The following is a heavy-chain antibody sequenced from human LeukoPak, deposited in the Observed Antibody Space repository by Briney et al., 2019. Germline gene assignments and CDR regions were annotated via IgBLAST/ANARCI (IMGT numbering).Heavy chain of an antibody. V-gene: IGHV6-1*01. CDR2: TYYRSKWYN. D-gene: IGHD1-26*01. CDR1: GDSVSSNSAA. Sequence: SQTLSLTCAISGDSVSSNSAAWNWIRQSPSRGLEWLGRTYYRSKWYNDYAVSVKSRITINPDTSKNQFSLQLNSVTPEDTAVYYCARGTGPPNSGSYSPDWFDPWGQGILVTVSS. J-gene: IGHJ5*02. CDR3: ARGTGPPNSGSYSPDWFDP.